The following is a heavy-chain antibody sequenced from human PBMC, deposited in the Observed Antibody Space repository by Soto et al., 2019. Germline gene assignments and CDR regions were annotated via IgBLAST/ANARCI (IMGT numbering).Heavy chain of an antibody. J-gene: IGHJ4*02. CDR2: IIPIFGTA. CDR3: ARSPERGGHWEFDX. V-gene: IGHV1-69*13. Sequence: SVKVSCKASGGTFSSYAISWVRQAPGQGLEWMGVIIPIFGTANYAQKFQGRVTITQHESTRTAYMEPSSMRSDDTAVYYCARSPERGGHWEFDXWGKGTLLTVSX. CDR1: GGTFSSYA. D-gene: IGHD2-15*01.